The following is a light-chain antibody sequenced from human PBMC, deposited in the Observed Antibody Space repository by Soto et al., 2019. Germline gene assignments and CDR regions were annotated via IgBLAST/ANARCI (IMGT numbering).Light chain of an antibody. Sequence: EIVLTHSPVTLSLSPGGRATLSCRASQSVSNNYLAWYQQKPGQAPRLLIYGASNRATGIPDRSSGSGSGTAFTLTISRLEPEDFAVYYCQQYGSSPRTFGQGTKVDIK. CDR1: QSVSNNY. J-gene: IGKJ1*01. CDR2: GAS. V-gene: IGKV3-20*01. CDR3: QQYGSSPRT.